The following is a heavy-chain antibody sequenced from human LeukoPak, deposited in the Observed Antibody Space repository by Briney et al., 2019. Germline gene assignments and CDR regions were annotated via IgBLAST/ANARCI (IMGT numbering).Heavy chain of an antibody. CDR2: ISGSGGST. D-gene: IGHD5-24*01. V-gene: IGHV3-23*01. CDR3: AKDAERWLQYNWFDP. CDR1: GFPFSSFA. Sequence: GSLEIPCAASGFPFSSFAMSWVRQAPGKGLEWVSAISGSGGSTYYPDSVKGRFTISRDNSKNTLYLQMNSLRAEDTAVYYCAKDAERWLQYNWFDPWGQGTLVTVSS. J-gene: IGHJ5*02.